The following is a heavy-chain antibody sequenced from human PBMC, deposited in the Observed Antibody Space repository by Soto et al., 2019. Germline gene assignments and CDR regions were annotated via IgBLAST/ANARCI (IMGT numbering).Heavy chain of an antibody. Sequence: QVQLQQWGAGLLKPSETLSLTCAVYGGSFSGYYWSWIRQPPGKGLEWIGEINHSGSTNYNPSLKXXAXIXXDPAKNQFALKLSSVTAADTAGYYCSRGGKRKCDFWGHGTLVTVSS. V-gene: IGHV4-34*01. CDR1: GGSFSGYY. CDR2: INHSGST. D-gene: IGHD1-1*01. J-gene: IGHJ4*01. CDR3: SRGGKRKCDF.